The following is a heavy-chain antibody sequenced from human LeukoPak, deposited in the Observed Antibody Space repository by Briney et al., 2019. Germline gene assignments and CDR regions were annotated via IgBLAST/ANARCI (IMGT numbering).Heavy chain of an antibody. Sequence: PGGSLRLSCAASGFTFSDYYMSWIRQAPGKGLEWVSYISSSGSTIYYADSVKGRFTISRDNAKNSLYLQMNSLRAEDTAVYYCARVQNVPRYYYYMDVWGKGTTVTVSS. CDR1: GFTFSDYY. CDR2: ISSSGSTI. V-gene: IGHV3-11*01. D-gene: IGHD2-2*01. J-gene: IGHJ6*03. CDR3: ARVQNVPRYYYYMDV.